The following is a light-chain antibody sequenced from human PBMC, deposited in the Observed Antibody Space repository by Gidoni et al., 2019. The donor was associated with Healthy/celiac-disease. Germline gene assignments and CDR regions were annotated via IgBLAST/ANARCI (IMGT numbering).Light chain of an antibody. CDR1: QSVSSSY. V-gene: IGKV3-20*01. CDR3: QQFDSSPYA. Sequence: EIVLTQSPGTLSLSPGERATLSCRASQSVSSSYLAWYQQKPGQAPRLLIYGASSRATGIPDRFSGSGSGTDFTLTISRLEPEDFAVYYCQQFDSSPYALGQGTKLEIK. CDR2: GAS. J-gene: IGKJ2*01.